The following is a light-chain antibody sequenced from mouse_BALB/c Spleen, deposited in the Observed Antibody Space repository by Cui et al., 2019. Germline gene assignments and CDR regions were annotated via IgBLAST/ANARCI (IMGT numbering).Light chain of an antibody. CDR1: SSVSSSY. J-gene: IGKJ2*01. Sequence: ENVLTQSPAIMAASLGQKVTMTCSASSSVSSSYLHWYQQKSGASPKPLIHRTSNLASGVPARFSGSGSGTSYSLTIRSVEAEGDATYYCQQWSGYPYTFGGGTKLEIK. CDR3: QQWSGYPYT. V-gene: IGKV4-58*01. CDR2: RTS.